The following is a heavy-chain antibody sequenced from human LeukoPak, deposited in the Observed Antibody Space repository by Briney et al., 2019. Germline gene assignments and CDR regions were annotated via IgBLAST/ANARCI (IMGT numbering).Heavy chain of an antibody. CDR3: ARHAGRRGGFDY. D-gene: IGHD1-14*01. CDR2: IYYSGST. J-gene: IGHJ4*02. CDR1: GGSFSGYY. V-gene: IGHV4-59*01. Sequence: SETLSLTCAVYGGSFSGYYWSWIRQPPGKGLEWIGYIYYSGSTNYNPSLKSRVTISVDTSKNQFSLKLSSVTAADTAVYYCARHAGRRGGFDYWGQGSLVTVSS.